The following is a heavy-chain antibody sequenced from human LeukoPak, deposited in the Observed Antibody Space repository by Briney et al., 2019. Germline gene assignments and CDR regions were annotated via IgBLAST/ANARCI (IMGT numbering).Heavy chain of an antibody. J-gene: IGHJ6*04. CDR2: INHGGST. Sequence: SETLSLTCAVYGGSFSGYYWSWIRQPPGKGLEWIGEINHGGSTNYNPSLKSRVTISVDTSKNQFSLKLSSVTAADTAVYYCARLPPYYGKDVWGKGTTVTVSS. CDR3: ARLPPYYGKDV. CDR1: GGSFSGYY. V-gene: IGHV4-34*01.